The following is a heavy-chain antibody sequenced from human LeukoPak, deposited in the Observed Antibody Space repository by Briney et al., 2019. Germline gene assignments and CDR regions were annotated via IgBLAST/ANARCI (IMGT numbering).Heavy chain of an antibody. V-gene: IGHV3-30*18. CDR2: ISYDGSNK. Sequence: GRSLRLSCAASGFTFSSYGMHWVRQAPGKGLEWVAVISYDGSNKYYADSVEGRFTISRDNSKNTLYLQMNSLRAEDTAVYYCAKEAYSGYDPEIHFDYWGRGTLVTVSS. J-gene: IGHJ4*02. CDR3: AKEAYSGYDPEIHFDY. D-gene: IGHD5-12*01. CDR1: GFTFSSYG.